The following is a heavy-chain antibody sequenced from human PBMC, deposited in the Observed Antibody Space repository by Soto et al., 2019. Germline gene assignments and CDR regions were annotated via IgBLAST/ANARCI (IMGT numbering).Heavy chain of an antibody. J-gene: IGHJ4*02. V-gene: IGHV3-15*01. CDR1: GFTFSNAW. CDR2: IKSKTDGGTT. CDR3: AKLSSMAHVKTWIQLWFDY. D-gene: IGHD5-18*01. Sequence: GGSLRLSCAASGFTFSNAWMSWVRQAPGKGLEWVGRIKSKTDGGTTDYAAPVKGRFTISRDDSKNTLYLQMNSLKTEDTAVYYCAKLSSMAHVKTWIQLWFDYWGQGTLVTVSS.